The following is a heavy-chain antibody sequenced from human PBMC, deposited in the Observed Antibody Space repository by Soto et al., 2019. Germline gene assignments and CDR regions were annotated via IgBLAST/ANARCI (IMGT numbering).Heavy chain of an antibody. V-gene: IGHV3-73*01. Sequence: EVQLVESGGGLVQPGGSLKLSCAASGFTFSGSAMHWVRQASGKGLEWVGRIRSKANSYATAYAASVKGRFTISRXDXXNTAYLQMNSLKTEDTAVYYCTRRDYGDYVGWFDPWGQGTPVTVSS. CDR2: IRSKANSYAT. J-gene: IGHJ5*02. CDR1: GFTFSGSA. CDR3: TRRDYGDYVGWFDP. D-gene: IGHD4-17*01.